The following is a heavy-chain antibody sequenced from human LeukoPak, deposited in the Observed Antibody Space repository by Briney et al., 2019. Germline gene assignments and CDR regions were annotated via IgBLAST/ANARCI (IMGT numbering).Heavy chain of an antibody. CDR2: IYYSGST. D-gene: IGHD3-22*01. CDR1: GVSISSSSYY. V-gene: IGHV4-39*07. CDR3: ARDLSGYYDSSGYGGDY. Sequence: SETLSLTCTVSGVSISSSSYYWGWIRQLPGKGLEWIGSIYYSGSTYYNPSLKSRVTISVDTSKNQFSLKLSSVTAADTAVYYCARDLSGYYDSSGYGGDYWGQGTLVTVSS. J-gene: IGHJ4*02.